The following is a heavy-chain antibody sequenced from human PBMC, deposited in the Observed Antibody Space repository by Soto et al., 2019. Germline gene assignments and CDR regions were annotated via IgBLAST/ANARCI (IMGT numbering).Heavy chain of an antibody. CDR2: IAESGGGT. CDR1: GFTFSSPP. Sequence: EVLLLESGGGLVQPAGSLRLSCTASGFTFSSPPMSWVRQAPGRGLEWVSAIAESGGGTAYVDSVKGRFTISRDNAKSRLYLQMNSLRAEDTAVYYCANRLGTYFLSGLPFDIWGQGTMVTVSS. CDR3: ANRLGTYFLSGLPFDI. D-gene: IGHD1-26*01. J-gene: IGHJ3*02. V-gene: IGHV3-23*01.